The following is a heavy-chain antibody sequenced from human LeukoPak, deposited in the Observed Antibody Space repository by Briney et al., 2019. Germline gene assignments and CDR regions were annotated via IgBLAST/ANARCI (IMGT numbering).Heavy chain of an antibody. CDR2: ISGSGGST. Sequence: GGSLRLSCAASGFTFSSYAMSWVRQAPGKGLEWVSAISGSGGSTYYADTVKGRFTISRDNSKNTLYLQMNSLRAEDTAVYYCAKVQATIGALQYYYGMDVWGQGTTVTVSS. D-gene: IGHD5-12*01. V-gene: IGHV3-23*01. CDR3: AKVQATIGALQYYYGMDV. CDR1: GFTFSSYA. J-gene: IGHJ6*02.